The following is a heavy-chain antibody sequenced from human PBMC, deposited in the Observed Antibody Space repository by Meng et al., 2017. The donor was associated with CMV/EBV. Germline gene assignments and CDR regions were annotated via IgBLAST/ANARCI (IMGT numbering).Heavy chain of an antibody. CDR2: IRAYNGNT. Sequence: QCQLFKAVARVQNHGASGKVSCKASRYTFTSDGISWVRQPPGQGLEWMGWIRAYNGNTNYAQKLQGRVTMTTDTSTSTAYMELRSLRSDDTAVYYCARNYYGSGSWFDPWGQGTLVTVSS. CDR1: RYTFTSDG. J-gene: IGHJ5*02. CDR3: ARNYYGSGSWFDP. D-gene: IGHD3-10*01. V-gene: IGHV1-18*01.